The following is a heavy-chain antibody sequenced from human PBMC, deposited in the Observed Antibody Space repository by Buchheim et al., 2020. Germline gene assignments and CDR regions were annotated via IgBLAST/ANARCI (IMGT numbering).Heavy chain of an antibody. D-gene: IGHD6-19*01. CDR1: GGSFSGYY. CDR2: VKKDGSET. J-gene: IGHJ4*02. V-gene: IGHV3-7*01. Sequence: VRLQQWGAGLLKPSETLSLTCAVYGGSFSGYYWTWSRQPPGKGLEWWASVKKDGSETYYVDFARGRFTISRDNSKNSLYLQINSLRAEDTAVYFCARGGGWTDFWGQG. CDR3: ARGGGWTDF.